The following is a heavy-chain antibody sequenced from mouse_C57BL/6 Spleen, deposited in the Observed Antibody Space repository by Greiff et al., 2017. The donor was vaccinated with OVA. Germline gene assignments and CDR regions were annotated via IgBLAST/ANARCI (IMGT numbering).Heavy chain of an antibody. D-gene: IGHD4-1*01. CDR3: ARWGLGQYFDY. Sequence: QVQLQQSGAELVRPGSSVKLSCKASGYTFTSYWMHWVKQRPIQGLEWIGNIDPSDSETHYNQKFKDKATLTVDKSSSTAYMQLSSLTSEDSAVYYCARWGLGQYFDYWGQGTTLTVSS. CDR2: IDPSDSET. CDR1: GYTFTSYW. J-gene: IGHJ2*01. V-gene: IGHV1-52*01.